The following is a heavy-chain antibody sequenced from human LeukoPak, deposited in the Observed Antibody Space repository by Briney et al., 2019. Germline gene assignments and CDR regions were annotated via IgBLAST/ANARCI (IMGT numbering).Heavy chain of an antibody. J-gene: IGHJ4*02. V-gene: IGHV3-15*01. CDR2: IKSKTDGGTT. CDR3: TTGGHDYDFWSGYFYFDY. D-gene: IGHD3-3*01. Sequence: GGSLRLSCAASGFTFSNAWMSWVRQAPGKGLEWVGRIKSKTDGGTTDYAAPVKGRFTISRDDSKNTLYLQMNSLKTEDTAVYYCTTGGHDYDFWSGYFYFDYWGQGTLVTVSS. CDR1: GFTFSNAW.